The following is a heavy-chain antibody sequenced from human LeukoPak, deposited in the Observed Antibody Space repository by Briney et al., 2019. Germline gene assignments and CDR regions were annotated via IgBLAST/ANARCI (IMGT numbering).Heavy chain of an antibody. D-gene: IGHD3-22*01. Sequence: SETLSLTCTVSGGSISSGSYYWGWIRQPPGKGLEWIGSIYYSGSTYYNPSLKSRVTISVDTSKNQFSLKLSSVTAADTAVYYCARTSITMIVDFDYWGQGTLVTVSS. CDR1: GGSISSGSYY. J-gene: IGHJ4*02. CDR3: ARTSITMIVDFDY. CDR2: IYYSGST. V-gene: IGHV4-39*01.